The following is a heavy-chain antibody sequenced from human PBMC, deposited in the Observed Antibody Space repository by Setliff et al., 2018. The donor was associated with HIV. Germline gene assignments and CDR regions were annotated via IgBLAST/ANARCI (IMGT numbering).Heavy chain of an antibody. J-gene: IGHJ6*03. D-gene: IGHD6-6*01. CDR3: AKQYSMYYYYYMDV. V-gene: IGHV3-23*01. CDR1: GFTFSDYY. Sequence: GGSLRLSCAASGFTFSDYYMSWIRQAPGKGLEWVSYISGSGGSTYYADSVKGRFTISRDNSKNTLYLQMNSLRAEDTAVYYCAKQYSMYYYYYMDVWGKGTTVTVSS. CDR2: ISGSGGST.